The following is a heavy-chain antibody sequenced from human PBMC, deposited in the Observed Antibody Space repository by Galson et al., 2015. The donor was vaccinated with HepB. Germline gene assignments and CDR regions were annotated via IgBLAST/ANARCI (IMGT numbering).Heavy chain of an antibody. CDR1: GYSFTSYW. CDR2: IYPGDSDT. D-gene: IGHD6-13*01. V-gene: IGHV5-51*01. Sequence: QSGAEVKKPGESLKISCKGSGYSFTSYWIGWVRQMPGKGLEWMGIIYPGDSDTRYSPSFQGQVTISADKSISTAYLQWSSLKASDTAMYYCARHSEEYSSSQKGYGMDVWGQGTTVTVSS. CDR3: ARHSEEYSSSQKGYGMDV. J-gene: IGHJ6*02.